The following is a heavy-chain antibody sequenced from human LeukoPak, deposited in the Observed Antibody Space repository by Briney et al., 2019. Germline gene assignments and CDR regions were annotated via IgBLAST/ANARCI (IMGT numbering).Heavy chain of an antibody. V-gene: IGHV3-7*01. CDR1: GFTFSSYW. D-gene: IGHD2-2*01. J-gene: IGHJ4*02. Sequence: GGSLRLSCAASGFTFSSYWMSWVRQAPGKGLEWVANIKQDGSEKYYVDSVKGRFTISRDNAKNSLYLQMNSLRAEDTAVYYCARDLGYCSSTSCYDYYFDYWGQGTLVTVSS. CDR3: ARDLGYCSSTSCYDYYFDY. CDR2: IKQDGSEK.